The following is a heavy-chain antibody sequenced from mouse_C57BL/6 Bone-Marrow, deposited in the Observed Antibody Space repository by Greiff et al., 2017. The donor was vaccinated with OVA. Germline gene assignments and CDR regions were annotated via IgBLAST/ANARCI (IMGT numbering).Heavy chain of an antibody. CDR1: GYTFTSYW. D-gene: IGHD1-1*01. CDR2: IDPSDSDT. CDR3: ARERDYYGSSYPDLRWYFDV. Sequence: QVQLQQPGAELVRPGSSVKLSCKASGYTFTSYWMHWVKQRPIQGLEWIGNIDPSDSDTHYNQKFKDKATLTVDTPSSTAYMQLSSLTSEDSAVCYCARERDYYGSSYPDLRWYFDVWGTGTTVTVSS. J-gene: IGHJ1*03. V-gene: IGHV1-52*01.